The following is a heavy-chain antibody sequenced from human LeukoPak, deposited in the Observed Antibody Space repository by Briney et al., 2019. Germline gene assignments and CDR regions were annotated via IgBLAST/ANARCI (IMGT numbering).Heavy chain of an antibody. CDR1: GFTLSSYS. CDR3: ARGGIGHYDFWSGHDY. CDR2: ISSSSSTI. D-gene: IGHD3-3*01. Sequence: GGSLRLSCAASGFTLSSYSMNWVRQAPGKGLEWVSYISSSSSTICYADSVKGRFTISRDNAKNSLYLQMNSLRAEDTAVYYCARGGIGHYDFWSGHDYWGQGTLVTVSS. J-gene: IGHJ4*02. V-gene: IGHV3-48*01.